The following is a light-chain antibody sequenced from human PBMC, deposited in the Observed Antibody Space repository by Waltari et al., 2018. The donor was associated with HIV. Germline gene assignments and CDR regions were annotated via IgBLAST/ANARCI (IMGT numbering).Light chain of an antibody. V-gene: IGLV3-1*01. CDR2: RDI. J-gene: IGLJ2*01. Sequence: SYDLTQQPSVSVSPGQTASITCSGDKLGGKYVCWYQHRPGQAPVLVIYRDIKRPSGIPERFPGSNSGNTATLTISGNQALDEADCYCQAWDSNTAIFGGGTKLTVL. CDR3: QAWDSNTAI. CDR1: KLGGKY.